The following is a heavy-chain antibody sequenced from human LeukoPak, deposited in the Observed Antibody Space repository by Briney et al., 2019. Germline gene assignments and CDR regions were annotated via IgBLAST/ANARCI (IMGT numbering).Heavy chain of an antibody. Sequence: GGSLRLSCAASGFTVSSNYMSWVRQAPGKGLEWVSVIYSGGSTYYADSVKGRFTISRDNSKNTLYLQMNSLRAEDTAVYYCAKHQVRVNCSSTSCYPDYWGQGTLVTVSS. D-gene: IGHD2-2*01. CDR1: GFTVSSNY. V-gene: IGHV3-53*01. J-gene: IGHJ4*02. CDR3: AKHQVRVNCSSTSCYPDY. CDR2: IYSGGST.